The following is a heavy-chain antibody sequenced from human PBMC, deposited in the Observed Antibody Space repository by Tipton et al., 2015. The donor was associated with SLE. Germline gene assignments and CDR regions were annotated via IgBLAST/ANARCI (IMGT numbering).Heavy chain of an antibody. CDR2: IYYSGNT. V-gene: IGHV4-31*03. CDR1: GGSISSGGYY. CDR3: ARATVWNLSPDV. Sequence: TLSLTCTVSGGSISSGGYYWTWIRQLPGKGLEWIGYIYYSGNTYYNPSLGSRLTISVDTSKDQFSLRLTSVTAADRAVYYCARATVWNLSPDVRVKGTTVTVSS. J-gene: IGHJ6*04. D-gene: IGHD1-7*01.